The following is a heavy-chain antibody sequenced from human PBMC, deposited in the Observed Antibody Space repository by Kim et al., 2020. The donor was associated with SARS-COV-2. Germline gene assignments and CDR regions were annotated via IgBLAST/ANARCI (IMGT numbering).Heavy chain of an antibody. Sequence: SETLSLTCAVSGGSISSSNWWSWVRQPPGKGLEWIGEIYHSGSTNYNPSLKSRVTISVDKSKNQFSLKLSSVTAADTAVYYCARGTGDYIWGSYRSEPYLDYWGQGTLVTVSS. D-gene: IGHD3-16*02. CDR1: GGSISSSNW. V-gene: IGHV4-4*02. CDR2: IYHSGST. J-gene: IGHJ4*02. CDR3: ARGTGDYIWGSYRSEPYLDY.